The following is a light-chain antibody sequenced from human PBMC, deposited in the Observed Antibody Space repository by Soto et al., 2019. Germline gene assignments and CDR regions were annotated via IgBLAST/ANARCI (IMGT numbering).Light chain of an antibody. J-gene: IGLJ2*01. CDR2: VGTGGIVG. CDR1: SGYSNYK. CDR3: GADHGSGSNFPHVV. V-gene: IGLV9-49*01. Sequence: QLVLTQPPSASASLGASVTLTCTLSSGYSNYKVDWYQQRPGKGPRFVMRVGTGGIVGSKGDGIPDRFSVLGSGLNRYLTIKNIQEEDESVYHCGADHGSGSNFPHVVFGGGTKLTVL.